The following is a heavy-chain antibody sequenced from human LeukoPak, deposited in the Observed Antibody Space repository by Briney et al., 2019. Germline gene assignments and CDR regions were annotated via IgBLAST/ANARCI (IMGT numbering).Heavy chain of an antibody. V-gene: IGHV4-59*01. CDR1: CGSISSYY. CDR2: IYYSGST. D-gene: IGHD3-10*01. Sequence: SETLSLTCTVSCGSISSYYWSWIRQPPGKGLEWIGYIYYSGSTNYNPSLKSRVTISVDTSKNQFSLKLSSVTAADTAVYYCAREGYAWFGALDPWGQGTLVTVSS. J-gene: IGHJ5*02. CDR3: AREGYAWFGALDP.